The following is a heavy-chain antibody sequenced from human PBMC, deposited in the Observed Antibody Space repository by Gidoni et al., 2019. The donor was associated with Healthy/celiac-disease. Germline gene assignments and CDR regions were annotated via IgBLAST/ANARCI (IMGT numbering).Heavy chain of an antibody. Sequence: QVQLQESGPGLVKPSETLSLTCPVSGGSISSYYWSWIRQPPGKGLEWIGYIYYSGSTNYNPPLKSRVTISVDTSKNQFSLKLSSVTAADTAVYYCARHTSGSYTPFDYWGQGTLVTVSS. CDR1: GGSISSYY. D-gene: IGHD1-26*01. V-gene: IGHV4-59*08. CDR3: ARHTSGSYTPFDY. CDR2: IYYSGST. J-gene: IGHJ4*02.